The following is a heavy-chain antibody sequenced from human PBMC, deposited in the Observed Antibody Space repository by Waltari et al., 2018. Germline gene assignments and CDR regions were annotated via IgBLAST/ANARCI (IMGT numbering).Heavy chain of an antibody. CDR2: INHSGST. CDR3: ARPCSSTSCPSGRDAFDI. D-gene: IGHD2-2*01. J-gene: IGHJ3*02. Sequence: QVQLQQWGAGLLKPSETLSLTCAVYGGSFSGYYWSWIRKPPGKGLEWIGEINHSGSTNYNPSLKSRVTISVDTSKNQFSLKLSSVTAADTAVYYCARPCSSTSCPSGRDAFDIWGQGTMVTVSS. CDR1: GGSFSGYY. V-gene: IGHV4-34*01.